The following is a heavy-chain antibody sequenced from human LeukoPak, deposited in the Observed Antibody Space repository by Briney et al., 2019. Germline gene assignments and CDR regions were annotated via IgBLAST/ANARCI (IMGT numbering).Heavy chain of an antibody. CDR1: GGSLSSFY. Sequence: SETLSLTCTVSGGSLSSFYWSWIRQPPGKGLEWIGYIYYSGTTDYNPSLRSRVTISMDTSKNQFSLKLSSVTAADTAVYYCARESPTAGVWGHGTTVTVSS. CDR3: ARESPTAGV. J-gene: IGHJ6*02. CDR2: IYYSGTT. D-gene: IGHD1-26*01. V-gene: IGHV4-59*01.